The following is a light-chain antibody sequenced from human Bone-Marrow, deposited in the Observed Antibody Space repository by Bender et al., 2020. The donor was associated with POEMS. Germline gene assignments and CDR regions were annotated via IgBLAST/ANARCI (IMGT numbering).Light chain of an antibody. Sequence: ARIPCGGDNIGSKSVHWFQQKPGQAPVLVVYDDSDRPSGIPERFSGSNAGNTATLTISRVEAGDAADYYCQVWDSSTYHWVFGGGTKLTVL. V-gene: IGLV3-21*02. CDR3: QVWDSSTYHWV. CDR1: NIGSKS. CDR2: DDS. J-gene: IGLJ3*02.